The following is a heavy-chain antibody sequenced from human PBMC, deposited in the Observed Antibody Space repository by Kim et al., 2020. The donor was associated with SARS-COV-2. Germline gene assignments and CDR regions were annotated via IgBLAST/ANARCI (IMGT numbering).Heavy chain of an antibody. V-gene: IGHV1-69*01. Sequence: QGRVTITADESTSTAYMELSSLRSEDTAVYYCAREKSYDFWSGYYGALDYWGQGTLVTVSS. J-gene: IGHJ4*02. D-gene: IGHD3-3*01. CDR3: AREKSYDFWSGYYGALDY.